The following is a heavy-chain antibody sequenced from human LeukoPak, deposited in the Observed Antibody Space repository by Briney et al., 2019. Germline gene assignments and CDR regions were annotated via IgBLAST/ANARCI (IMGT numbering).Heavy chain of an antibody. V-gene: IGHV3-9*01. Sequence: GGSLRLSCAASGFTFDNYAMNWVRQAPGKGLEWVSGITWNSGTIVYADSVKGRFTISRDNAKNSLYLQMNSLRAEDTAVYYCASSGSGGIAVAGRNYWGQGTLVTVSS. CDR3: ASSGSGGIAVAGRNY. CDR1: GFTFDNYA. CDR2: ITWNSGTI. D-gene: IGHD6-19*01. J-gene: IGHJ4*02.